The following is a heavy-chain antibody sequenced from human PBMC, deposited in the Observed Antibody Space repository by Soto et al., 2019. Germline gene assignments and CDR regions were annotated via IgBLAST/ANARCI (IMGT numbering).Heavy chain of an antibody. V-gene: IGHV3-23*01. CDR3: ARDKRLWFGELLSGYYGMDV. Sequence: PGGSLRLSCAASGFTFSSYAMSWVRQAPGKGLEWVSAISGSGGSTYYADSVKGRFTISRDNSKNTLYLQMNSLRAEDTAVYYCARDKRLWFGELLSGYYGMDVWGQGTTVTVSS. CDR1: GFTFSSYA. CDR2: ISGSGGST. J-gene: IGHJ6*02. D-gene: IGHD3-10*01.